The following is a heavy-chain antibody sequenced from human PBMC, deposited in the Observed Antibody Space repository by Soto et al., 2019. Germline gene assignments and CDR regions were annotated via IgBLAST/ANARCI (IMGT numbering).Heavy chain of an antibody. J-gene: IGHJ4*02. CDR1: GFTFSSYS. CDR2: ISSSSSYI. V-gene: IGHV3-21*05. D-gene: IGHD3-10*01. Sequence: GSLRLSCAASGFTFSSYSMNWVRQAPGKGLEWVSYISSSSSYIYYADSVKGRFTISRDNAKNSLYLQMNSLRAEDTAVYYCARVPAQIWFGESYYFDYWGQGTLVTVSS. CDR3: ARVPAQIWFGESYYFDY.